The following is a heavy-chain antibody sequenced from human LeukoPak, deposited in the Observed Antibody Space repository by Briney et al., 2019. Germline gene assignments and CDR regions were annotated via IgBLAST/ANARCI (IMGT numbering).Heavy chain of an antibody. CDR1: GGSIRGYY. Sequence: SSETLSLTCTVSGGSIRGYYWSWIRQPPGKGLEWIGYMYYTGSTNYNPSLKSRVAISVDTSKNQFSLNLDSVTSADTAMYYCARARVGTPTIFDYWGQGTLVTVSS. J-gene: IGHJ4*02. CDR3: ARARVGTPTIFDY. CDR2: MYYTGST. V-gene: IGHV4-59*01. D-gene: IGHD1-26*01.